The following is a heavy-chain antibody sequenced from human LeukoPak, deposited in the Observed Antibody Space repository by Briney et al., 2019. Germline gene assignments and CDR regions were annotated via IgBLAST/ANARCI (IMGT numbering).Heavy chain of an antibody. CDR3: VRDRNYYEALQRSY. CDR1: GFTFSSYS. J-gene: IGHJ4*02. D-gene: IGHD3-3*01. Sequence: PGGSLKLSCAASGFTFSSYSMNWVRQAPGRGLEWVSSITGAGDTTYYPESVKGRFIISRDNSKNTLYLQMNSLRVEDTALYFCVRDRNYYEALQRSYWGQGTLVTVSS. V-gene: IGHV3-23*01. CDR2: ITGAGDTT.